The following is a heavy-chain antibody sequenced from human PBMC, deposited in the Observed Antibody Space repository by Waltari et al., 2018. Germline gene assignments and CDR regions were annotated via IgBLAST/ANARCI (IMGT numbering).Heavy chain of an antibody. Sequence: QVQLQQWGAGLLKPSETLSLTCAVYGGSFSGYYWSWIRKPPGKGLEWIGEINHSGSTNYNPSLKSRVTISVDTSKNQFSLKLSSVTAADTAVYYCARGDSSSSFNWFDPWGQGTLVTVSS. CDR3: ARGDSSSSFNWFDP. CDR1: GGSFSGYY. J-gene: IGHJ5*02. V-gene: IGHV4-34*01. CDR2: INHSGST. D-gene: IGHD6-6*01.